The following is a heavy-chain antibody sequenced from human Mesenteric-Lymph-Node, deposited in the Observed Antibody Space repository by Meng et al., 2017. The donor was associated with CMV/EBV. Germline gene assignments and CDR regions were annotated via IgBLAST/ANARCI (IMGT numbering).Heavy chain of an antibody. J-gene: IGHJ6*02. CDR3: AKERDSDTPSMGEDSYCCYDMDV. Sequence: SVKVSCKASGGTFSSHTISRVRQAPGQGLEGMGRIIPILGIANYAQKFQGRVTITADKSTSTAYMELSSLRSEDTAVYYCAKERDSDTPSMGEDSYCCYDMDVWGQGTAVTVSS. V-gene: IGHV1-69*04. CDR1: GGTFSSHT. D-gene: IGHD2-15*01. CDR2: IIPILGIA.